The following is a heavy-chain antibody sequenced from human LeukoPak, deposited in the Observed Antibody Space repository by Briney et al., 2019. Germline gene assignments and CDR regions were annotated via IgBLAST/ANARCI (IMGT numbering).Heavy chain of an antibody. J-gene: IGHJ5*02. CDR2: INHSGST. CDR1: GGSFSGYY. D-gene: IGHD6-19*01. V-gene: IGHV4-34*01. Sequence: SETLSLTCAVYGGSFSGYYWSWIRQPPGKGLEWIGEINHSGSTNYNPSLKSRVTLSVDTSKDQFSLKLSSVTAADTAVYYCAKKHSSGWYAGWFDPWGQGTLVTVSS. CDR3: AKKHSSGWYAGWFDP.